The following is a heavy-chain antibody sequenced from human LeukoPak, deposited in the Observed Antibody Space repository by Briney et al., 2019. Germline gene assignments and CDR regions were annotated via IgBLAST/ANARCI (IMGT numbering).Heavy chain of an antibody. Sequence: GGSLRLSCAASGFTFSSDSMSWVRQAPGKGLEWISSISSSSSYIYYADSVKGRFTISRDNAKNSLYLQMNSLRAEDTAVYYCARVGDLYCSSTSCYLDYWGQGTLVTVSS. J-gene: IGHJ4*02. CDR3: ARVGDLYCSSTSCYLDY. CDR2: ISSSSSYI. V-gene: IGHV3-21*01. CDR1: GFTFSSDS. D-gene: IGHD2-2*01.